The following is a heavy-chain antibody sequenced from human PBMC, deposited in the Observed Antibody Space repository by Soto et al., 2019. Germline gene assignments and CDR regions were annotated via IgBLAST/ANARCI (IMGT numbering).Heavy chain of an antibody. D-gene: IGHD3-22*01. V-gene: IGHV3-15*01. J-gene: IGHJ3*02. Sequence: EVQLVESGGGLVRPGGSLRLSCTASGFTFTNDWMHWVRQAPGKGLEWIGGLKSKTDGGATDYAATVKGRFTISRDDYKNTTYQQINTLIARNSAVYCSTAPDDTDEWDGSYALEIWGQGTMVTVSS. CDR3: TAPDDTDEWDGSYALEI. CDR2: LKSKTDGGAT. CDR1: GFTFTNDW.